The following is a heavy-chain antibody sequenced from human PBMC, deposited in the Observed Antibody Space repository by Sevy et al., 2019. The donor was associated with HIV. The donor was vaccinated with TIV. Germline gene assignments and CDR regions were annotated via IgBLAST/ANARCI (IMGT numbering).Heavy chain of an antibody. V-gene: IGHV3-23*01. CDR1: GFTFSEYS. CDR3: AREGCTKPHDY. J-gene: IGHJ4*02. CDR2: LSFGCGEI. Sequence: GESLKISCAASGFTFSEYSMSWVRQPPGKGLEWVSTLSFGCGEINYADSVKGRFTISRDNSKSSVYLQMNNLRPEDTAVYYCAREGCTKPHDYWGQGTLVTVSS. D-gene: IGHD2-8*01.